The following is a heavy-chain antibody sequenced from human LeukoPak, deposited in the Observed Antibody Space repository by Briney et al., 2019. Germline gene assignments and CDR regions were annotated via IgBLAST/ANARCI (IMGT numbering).Heavy chain of an antibody. CDR2: IIPIFGTA. D-gene: IGHD2-21*01. Sequence: GASVKVSCKASGGTFSSYAISWVRHAPGQGLEWMGGIIPIFGTANYAQKFQGRVTITADESTSTAYMELSSLRSEDTAVYYCARDLELVIREDGVLDAFDIWGQGTMVTVSS. CDR1: GGTFSSYA. V-gene: IGHV1-69*13. CDR3: ARDLELVIREDGVLDAFDI. J-gene: IGHJ3*02.